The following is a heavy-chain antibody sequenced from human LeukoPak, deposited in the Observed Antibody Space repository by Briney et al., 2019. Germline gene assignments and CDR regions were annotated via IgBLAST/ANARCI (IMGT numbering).Heavy chain of an antibody. CDR3: AREGYDSSEGAVY. Sequence: PGGSLRLSCAASGFTFSSYEMNWVRQAPGKGLEWVSYISSSGSTIYYADSVKGRFTISRDNAKNSLYLQMNSLRAEDTAVYYCAREGYDSSEGAVYWGQGTLVTVSS. CDR1: GFTFSSYE. J-gene: IGHJ4*02. V-gene: IGHV3-48*03. CDR2: ISSSGSTI. D-gene: IGHD3-22*01.